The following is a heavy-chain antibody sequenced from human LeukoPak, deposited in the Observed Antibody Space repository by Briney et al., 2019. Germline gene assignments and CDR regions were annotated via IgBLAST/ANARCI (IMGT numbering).Heavy chain of an antibody. CDR2: IIPLFRTA. J-gene: IGHJ4*02. CDR3: ARDLLRGPQVPTIFGN. CDR1: GGSFSNYG. D-gene: IGHD3-3*01. Sequence: SVKVSCKASGGSFSNYGISWVRQAPGQGLEWMGGIIPLFRTANYAQKFQGRVTITADEYTTTAYMELSSLRSEDTAVYYCARDLLRGPQVPTIFGNWGQGTLVTVSS. V-gene: IGHV1-69*13.